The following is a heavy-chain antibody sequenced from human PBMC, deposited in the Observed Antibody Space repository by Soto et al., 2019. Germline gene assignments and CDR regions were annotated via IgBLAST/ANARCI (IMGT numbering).Heavy chain of an antibody. CDR2: ITPIFGTA. CDR3: ARSEEYGDHSSKFDY. CDR1: GGTFSSYA. Sequence: QVQLVQSGAEVKKPGSSVKVSCKASGGTFSSYAISWERQAPGHGLEWMGGITPIFGTANYAQKFQGRVTITADESTSTAYMELSSLRSEDTAGYYCARSEEYGDHSSKFDYWGQGTLVTVSS. D-gene: IGHD4-17*01. V-gene: IGHV1-69*12. J-gene: IGHJ4*02.